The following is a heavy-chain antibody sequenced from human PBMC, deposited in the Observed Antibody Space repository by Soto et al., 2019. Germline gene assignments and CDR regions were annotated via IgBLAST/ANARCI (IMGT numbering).Heavy chain of an antibody. CDR3: ARDILYTNFDY. J-gene: IGHJ4*02. D-gene: IGHD2-2*02. CDR2: INPDGTEN. CDR1: GFRFRDYW. Sequence: PGGSLRLSCAVSGFRFRDYWMTWVRQAPGKGLEWLANINPDGTENYYVDSVKGRFTISRDNAKNSLYLQMNSLRAEDTAVYYCARDILYTNFDYCGQGALVTVSS. V-gene: IGHV3-7*05.